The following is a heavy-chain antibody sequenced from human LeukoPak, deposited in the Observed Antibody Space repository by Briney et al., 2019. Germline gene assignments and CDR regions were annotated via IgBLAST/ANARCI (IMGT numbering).Heavy chain of an antibody. V-gene: IGHV3-48*03. CDR2: ISSSGSTI. J-gene: IGHJ5*02. Sequence: GGSLRLYCAASGFTFSSYEMNWVRQATGKGLEWVSYISSSGSTIYYADSVKGRFTISRDNAKNSLYLQMNSLRAEDTAVYYCARVVTIFGVVIGFDPWGQGTLVTVSS. CDR1: GFTFSSYE. D-gene: IGHD3-3*01. CDR3: ARVVTIFGVVIGFDP.